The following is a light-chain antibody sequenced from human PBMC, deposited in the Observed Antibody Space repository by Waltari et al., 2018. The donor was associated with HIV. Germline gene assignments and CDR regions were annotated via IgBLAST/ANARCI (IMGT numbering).Light chain of an antibody. J-gene: IGKJ2*01. Sequence: LSLSPGERATLSCRASQSVSINYLAWFQQKPGQAPRLLIYGASRRATGIPDRFSGSGSGTDFTLTISRLEPEDFAVYYCQQYGSSPYTFGQGTKVEIK. CDR3: QQYGSSPYT. CDR1: QSVSINY. CDR2: GAS. V-gene: IGKV3-20*01.